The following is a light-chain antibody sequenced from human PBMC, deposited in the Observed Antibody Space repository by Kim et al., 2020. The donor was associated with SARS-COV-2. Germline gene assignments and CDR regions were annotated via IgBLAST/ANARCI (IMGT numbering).Light chain of an antibody. J-gene: IGKJ2*01. CDR3: QQYGSSPPYT. Sequence: SPGERATLSCRASQSVYKSYLAWYQQTPGQVPRLLIYGASSRATGIPDRFSGSGSGTDFILTINRLEPEDFAVYYCQQYGSSPPYTFGQGTKLEIK. CDR2: GAS. CDR1: QSVYKSY. V-gene: IGKV3-20*01.